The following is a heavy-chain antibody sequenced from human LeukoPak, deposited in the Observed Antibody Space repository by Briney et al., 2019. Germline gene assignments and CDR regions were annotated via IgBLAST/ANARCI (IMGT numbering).Heavy chain of an antibody. D-gene: IGHD3-16*02. CDR1: GFTFSSYW. CDR3: ARDPFGGVIESPDY. Sequence: GGSLRLSCAASGFTFSSYWMSWVCQAPGKGLEWVANIKQDGSEKYYVDSVKGRFTISRDNAKNSLYLQMNSLRAEDTAVYYCARDPFGGVIESPDYWGQGTLVTVSS. V-gene: IGHV3-7*01. CDR2: IKQDGSEK. J-gene: IGHJ4*02.